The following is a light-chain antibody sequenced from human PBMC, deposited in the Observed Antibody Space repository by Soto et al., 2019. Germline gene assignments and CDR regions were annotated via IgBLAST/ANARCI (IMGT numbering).Light chain of an antibody. J-gene: IGLJ2*01. Sequence: QSVLTQPASVSGSPGQSITISCTGSSNDVGGYNFVSWYQQHPGKAPKLLIYEVTNRPSGISDRFSGSRSGNTASLTISGLQPEDEADYYCGSYTSTDSLIFGRGTKVTVL. CDR3: GSYTSTDSLI. CDR1: SNDVGGYNF. CDR2: EVT. V-gene: IGLV2-14*01.